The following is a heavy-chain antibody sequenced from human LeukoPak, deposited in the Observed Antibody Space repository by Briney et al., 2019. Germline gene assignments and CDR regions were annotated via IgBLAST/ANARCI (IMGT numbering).Heavy chain of an antibody. CDR3: ARRFRYYYYMDV. Sequence: PSETLSLTCAVYGGSFSGYYWSWIRQPPGKGLEWIGEINHSGSTNYNPSLKSRVTISVDTSKNQFSLKPSSVTAADTAVYHCARRFRYYYYMDVWGKGTTVTVSS. CDR1: GGSFSGYY. CDR2: INHSGST. V-gene: IGHV4-34*01. D-gene: IGHD3-3*01. J-gene: IGHJ6*03.